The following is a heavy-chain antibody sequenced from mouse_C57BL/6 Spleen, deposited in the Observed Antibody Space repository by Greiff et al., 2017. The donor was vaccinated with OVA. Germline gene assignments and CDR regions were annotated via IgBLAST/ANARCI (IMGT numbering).Heavy chain of an antibody. Sequence: VQLQQSGPELVKPGASVKISCKASGYAFSSSWMNWVKQRPGKGLEWIGRIYPGDGDTNYNGKFKGKATLTADKSSSTAYMQLSILTSEDSAVYFCARSEYYGSSHWYFAVWGTGTTVTVSS. CDR3: ARSEYYGSSHWYFAV. D-gene: IGHD1-1*01. CDR1: GYAFSSSW. CDR2: IYPGDGDT. V-gene: IGHV1-82*01. J-gene: IGHJ1*03.